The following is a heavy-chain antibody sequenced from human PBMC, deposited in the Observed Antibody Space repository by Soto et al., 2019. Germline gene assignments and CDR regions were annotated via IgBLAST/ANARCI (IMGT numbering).Heavy chain of an antibody. Sequence: GGSLRLSCAASGFTFSSYSMNWVRQAPGKGLEWVSYISSSSSTIYYADSVKGRFTISRDNAKNSLYLQMNSLRAEDTAVYYCARDRELARDYYYYYYMDVWGKGTTVTVSS. CDR1: GFTFSSYS. CDR2: ISSSSSTI. D-gene: IGHD1-7*01. CDR3: ARDRELARDYYYYYYMDV. J-gene: IGHJ6*03. V-gene: IGHV3-48*01.